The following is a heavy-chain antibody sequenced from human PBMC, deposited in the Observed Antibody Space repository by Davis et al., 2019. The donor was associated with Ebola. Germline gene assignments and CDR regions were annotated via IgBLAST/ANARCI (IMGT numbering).Heavy chain of an antibody. D-gene: IGHD2-2*01. J-gene: IGHJ6*04. V-gene: IGHV1-3*01. CDR1: GYTFTSYA. Sequence: AASVKVSCKASGYTFTSYAMHWVRQAPGQRLEWMGWINAGNGNTKYSQKFQGRVTITRDTSASTAYMELSSLRSEDTAGYYCARGDLVVGDGMDVWGKGTTVTVSS. CDR2: INAGNGNT. CDR3: ARGDLVVGDGMDV.